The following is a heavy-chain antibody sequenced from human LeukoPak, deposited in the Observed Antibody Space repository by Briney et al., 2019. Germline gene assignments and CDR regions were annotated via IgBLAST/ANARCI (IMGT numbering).Heavy chain of an antibody. CDR1: GFNFSNYA. Sequence: PGGSLRLSCAASGFNFSNYAMTWVRQAPGKGLEWVSTITGSGEIYKPDSLKGRFTISRDNSKNTLYLQMNSLRGEDTAVYYCGKDPNGDYVGAFDFQRWGQGTLVTVSS. V-gene: IGHV3-23*01. D-gene: IGHD4-17*01. J-gene: IGHJ1*01. CDR2: ITGSGEI. CDR3: GKDPNGDYVGAFDFQR.